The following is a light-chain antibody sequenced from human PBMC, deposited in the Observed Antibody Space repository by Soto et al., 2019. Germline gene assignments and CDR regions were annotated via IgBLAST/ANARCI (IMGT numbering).Light chain of an antibody. CDR2: QVY. J-gene: IGLJ3*02. Sequence: QSALTQPASVSGSPGQSITISCTGTSSDVGGYNYVSWYQQCPGKAPKLIIYQVYNRPSGVSNRFSGSRSANTASLSISGVQAEDEAVYYCSSYTSTTTGVFGGGTKLTVL. CDR3: SSYTSTTTGV. CDR1: SSDVGGYNY. V-gene: IGLV2-14*01.